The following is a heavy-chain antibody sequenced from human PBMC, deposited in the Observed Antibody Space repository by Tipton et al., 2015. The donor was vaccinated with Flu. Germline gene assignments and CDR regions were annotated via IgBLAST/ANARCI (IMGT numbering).Heavy chain of an antibody. J-gene: IGHJ3*01. Sequence: SLRLSCAASGFTFDDHAMHWVRQAPGKGLEWVSGISWNSGRIGYADSVKGRFTTSRDIAKNSLYLQMNSLRAEDTALYYCAKDFRNGDYEDDAFDFWGQGTMVTVSS. CDR3: AKDFRNGDYEDDAFDF. CDR1: GFTFDDHA. V-gene: IGHV3-9*01. CDR2: ISWNSGRI. D-gene: IGHD4-17*01.